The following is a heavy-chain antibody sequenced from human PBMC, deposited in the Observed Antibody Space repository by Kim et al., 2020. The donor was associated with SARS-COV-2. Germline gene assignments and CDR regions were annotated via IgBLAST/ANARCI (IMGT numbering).Heavy chain of an antibody. V-gene: IGHV3-11*01. CDR2: GDSV. Sequence: GDSVYDPDSQKGRFTISGDNAKNSRYLQMSSLRADDTAVYSCARIYDGGDYWGQGTLVTVSS. J-gene: IGHJ4*02. D-gene: IGHD5-12*01. CDR3: ARIYDGGDY.